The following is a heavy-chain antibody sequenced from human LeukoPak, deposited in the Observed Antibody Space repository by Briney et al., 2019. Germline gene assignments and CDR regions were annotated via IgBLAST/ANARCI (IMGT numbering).Heavy chain of an antibody. CDR2: INSDGSST. J-gene: IGHJ4*02. CDR3: ARRNY. Sequence: GQSLRLSCAASGFTFSIYWMHWVRQAPGKGLVWVSGINSDGSSTTYADSVKGRFTISRDNAKNTLYLQMNSLRAEDTAVYYCARRNYWGQGSLVTVSS. CDR1: GFTFSIYW. V-gene: IGHV3-74*01.